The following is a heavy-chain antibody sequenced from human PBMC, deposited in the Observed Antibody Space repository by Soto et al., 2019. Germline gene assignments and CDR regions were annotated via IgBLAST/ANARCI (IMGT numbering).Heavy chain of an antibody. Sequence: QVQLVQSGGEVKRPGAGVKVSGKTSGYTFSNYGITWVRQAPGQPLEWLGWISLYSDGTNYAQKFQGRASMTTDTSTTTAYMELRSLRSDDTAVYYCARVVPGAEAWFGPWGQGTLVTVPS. CDR2: ISLYSDGT. D-gene: IGHD2-2*01. CDR1: GYTFSNYG. CDR3: ARVVPGAEAWFGP. J-gene: IGHJ5*02. V-gene: IGHV1-18*01.